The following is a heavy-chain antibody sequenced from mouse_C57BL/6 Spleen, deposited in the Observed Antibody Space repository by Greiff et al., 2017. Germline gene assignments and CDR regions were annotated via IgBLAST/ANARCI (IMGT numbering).Heavy chain of an antibody. Sequence: QVQLQQSGAELVRPGASVKLSCKASGYTFTDYYINWVKQRPGQGLEWIARIYPGSGNTYYNEKFKGKATLTAEKSSSTAYMQLSSLTSEDSAVYFCARDDSSGSYYAMDYWGQGTSVTVSS. CDR1: GYTFTDYY. CDR2: IYPGSGNT. J-gene: IGHJ4*01. D-gene: IGHD3-2*02. V-gene: IGHV1-76*01. CDR3: ARDDSSGSYYAMDY.